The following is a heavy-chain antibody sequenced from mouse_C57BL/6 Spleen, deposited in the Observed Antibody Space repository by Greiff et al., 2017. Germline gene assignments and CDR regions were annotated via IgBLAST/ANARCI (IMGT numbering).Heavy chain of an antibody. CDR2: IYPRSGNT. CDR1: GYTFTSYG. CDR3: ATNYYGYAMDY. D-gene: IGHD1-1*01. Sequence: QVQLQQSGAELARPGASVKLSCKASGYTFTSYGISWVKQRTGQGLEWIGEIYPRSGNTYYNEKFKGKATLTADKSSSTAYMELRSLTSEDSAVYFCATNYYGYAMDYWGQGTSVTVSA. V-gene: IGHV1-81*01. J-gene: IGHJ4*01.